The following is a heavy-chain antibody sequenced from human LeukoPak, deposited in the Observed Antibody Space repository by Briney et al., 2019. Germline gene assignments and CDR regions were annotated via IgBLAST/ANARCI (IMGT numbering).Heavy chain of an antibody. J-gene: IGHJ4*02. CDR2: IHYSGST. CDR1: GGSISSYY. Sequence: PSETLSLTCTVSGGSISSYYWSWIRQPPGKGLEWNGYIHYSGSTNYNPSLKSRVTISVDTSKNQFSLKLSSVTAADTAVYYCARSQPAVGYCSGGSCYTTFDYWGQGTLVTVSS. V-gene: IGHV4-59*01. CDR3: ARSQPAVGYCSGGSCYTTFDY. D-gene: IGHD2-15*01.